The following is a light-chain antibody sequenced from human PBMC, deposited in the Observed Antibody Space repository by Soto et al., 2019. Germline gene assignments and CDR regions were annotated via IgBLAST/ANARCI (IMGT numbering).Light chain of an antibody. V-gene: IGLV4-69*01. CDR2: LNSEGGH. Sequence: QSVLTQSPSASASLGASVKLTCTLSSGHSSYAIAWHQQQPEKGPRHLMKLNSEGGHSKGDGIPDRFSGSSSGAERYLTISSLQSEDEADYYCQTWGTGIPPVVFGGGTKLTVL. CDR1: SGHSSYA. CDR3: QTWGTGIPPVV. J-gene: IGLJ2*01.